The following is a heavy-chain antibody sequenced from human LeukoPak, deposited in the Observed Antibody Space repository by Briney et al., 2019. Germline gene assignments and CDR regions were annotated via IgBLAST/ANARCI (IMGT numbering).Heavy chain of an antibody. D-gene: IGHD6-13*01. J-gene: IGHJ6*02. CDR2: ISGSGGST. Sequence: GGSLRLSCAASGFTFSSYAMSWVRQAPGKGLEWVSAISGSGGSTYYADSVEGRFTISRDNSKNTLYLQMNSLRAEDTAVYYCAKASGDGISSIWYSYYYYGMDVWGQGTTVTVSS. CDR3: AKASGDGISSIWYSYYYYGMDV. CDR1: GFTFSSYA. V-gene: IGHV3-23*01.